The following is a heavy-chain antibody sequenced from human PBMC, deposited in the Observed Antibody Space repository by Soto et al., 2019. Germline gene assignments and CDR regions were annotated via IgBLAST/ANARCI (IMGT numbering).Heavy chain of an antibody. V-gene: IGHV3-23*01. Sequence: EVQLLESGGGLVQPGGSLRLSCAASGFTFSSYAMSWVRQAPGKGLEWVSAISGSGGSTYYADSVKGRFTISRDNSKNTLHLQMNSLRAEDTAVYYCAKSWFGELLPKSYYFDYWGQGTLVTVSS. CDR2: ISGSGGST. CDR1: GFTFSSYA. CDR3: AKSWFGELLPKSYYFDY. J-gene: IGHJ4*02. D-gene: IGHD3-10*01.